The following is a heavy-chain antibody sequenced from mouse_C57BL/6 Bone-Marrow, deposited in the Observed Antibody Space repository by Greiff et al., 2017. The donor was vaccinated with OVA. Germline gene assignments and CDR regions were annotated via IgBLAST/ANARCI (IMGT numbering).Heavy chain of an antibody. J-gene: IGHJ3*01. Sequence: QVQLQQSGAELARPGASVKLSCKASGYTFTSYGISWVKQRTGQGLEWIGEIYPRSGNTYYNEKFKGKATLTADKSSSTAYMELRSLTSEDSAVYFCAGPEYYYGPAWLAYWGQGTLVTVSA. CDR3: AGPEYYYGPAWLAY. CDR2: IYPRSGNT. CDR1: GYTFTSYG. D-gene: IGHD1-1*01. V-gene: IGHV1-81*01.